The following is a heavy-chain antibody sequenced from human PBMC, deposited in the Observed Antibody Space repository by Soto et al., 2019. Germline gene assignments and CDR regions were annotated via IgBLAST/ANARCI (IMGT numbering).Heavy chain of an antibody. CDR1: DGSISSSRYY. CDR2: LYYGGSA. Sequence: SETLSLTCTVSDGSISSSRYYWGWIRQPPGKGQEWIGYLYYGGSANYNPSLKSRVTISVDTSKKQFSLKLSSVTTADTAVYYCARGGHCTNGVCSALDYWGQGTLVTVSS. D-gene: IGHD2-8*01. CDR3: ARGGHCTNGVCSALDY. V-gene: IGHV4-61*05. J-gene: IGHJ4*02.